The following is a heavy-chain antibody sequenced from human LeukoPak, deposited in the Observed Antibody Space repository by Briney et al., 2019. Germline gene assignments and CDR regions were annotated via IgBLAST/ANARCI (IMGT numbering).Heavy chain of an antibody. CDR2: INAGNGNT. CDR1: GYTFTSYA. Sequence: AASVKVSCKASGYTFTSYAIHWVRQAPGQRLEWLGWINAGNGNTKYSQKFQGRVTITSDTSATTAYMELTSLRSEDTAVYFCARGYCSSTSCQHYFDYWGQGTPVTVSS. J-gene: IGHJ4*02. V-gene: IGHV1-3*01. D-gene: IGHD2-2*01. CDR3: ARGYCSSTSCQHYFDY.